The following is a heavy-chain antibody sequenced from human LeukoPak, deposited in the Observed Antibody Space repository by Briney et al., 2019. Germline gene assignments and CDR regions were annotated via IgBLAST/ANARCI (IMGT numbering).Heavy chain of an antibody. CDR3: AKDDCSSTSCYLYSANWFDP. J-gene: IGHJ5*02. V-gene: IGHV3-23*01. CDR1: GITFSSYA. Sequence: GGSLRLSCAASGITFSSYAMSWVRQAPGKGLEWVSAISGSGGSTYYADSVKGRFTISRDNSKNTPYLQMNSLRAEDTAVYYCAKDDCSSTSCYLYSANWFDPWGQGTLVTVSS. D-gene: IGHD2-2*01. CDR2: ISGSGGST.